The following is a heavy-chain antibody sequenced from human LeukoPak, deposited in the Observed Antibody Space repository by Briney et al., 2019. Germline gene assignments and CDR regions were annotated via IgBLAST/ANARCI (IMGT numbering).Heavy chain of an antibody. D-gene: IGHD3-10*01. CDR3: ATLRGVNDY. V-gene: IGHV3-7*01. CDR1: GFTFSDYW. CDR2: IKQDGSDK. J-gene: IGHJ4*02. Sequence: GGSLRLSCAASGFTFSDYWMSWVRQAPGKGLEWVADIKQDGSDKKYVDSVKGRFTISRDNAKNSLYLQMNSLRAEDTAVYYCATLRGVNDYWGQGTLVTVSS.